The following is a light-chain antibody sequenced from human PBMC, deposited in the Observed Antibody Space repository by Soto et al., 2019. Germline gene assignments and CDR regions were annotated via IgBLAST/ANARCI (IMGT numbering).Light chain of an antibody. J-gene: IGLJ1*01. CDR1: SSVVGSNRL. Sequence: QSALTQPASVSGSPGQSITISCTGSSSVVGSNRLVSWYQHHPGTVPKLIIYEGSKRPSGVSNRFSGSEPGNTASLTISGLQAEDEADYYCCSSAPNRTIVFGHGTKVTVL. CDR3: CSSAPNRTIV. CDR2: EGS. V-gene: IGLV2-23*01.